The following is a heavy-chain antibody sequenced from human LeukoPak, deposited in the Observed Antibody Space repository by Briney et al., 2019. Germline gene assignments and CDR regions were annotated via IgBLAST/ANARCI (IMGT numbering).Heavy chain of an antibody. V-gene: IGHV4-59*01. CDR2: IYYSGST. D-gene: IGHD6-19*01. CDR3: ARGRLARSPYFDY. Sequence: SETLSLTCTVSGGSISSYYWSWIRQPPGKGLEWIGYIYYSGSTDYNPSLKSRVTISVETSKSQFSLNLSSVTAADTAVYYCARGRLARSPYFDYWGQGTLVTVSS. J-gene: IGHJ4*02. CDR1: GGSISSYY.